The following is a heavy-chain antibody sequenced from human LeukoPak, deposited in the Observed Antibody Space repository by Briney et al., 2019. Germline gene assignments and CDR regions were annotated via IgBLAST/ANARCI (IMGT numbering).Heavy chain of an antibody. Sequence: PGGSLRLSCEGSGFTFSDHHMDWVRQAPGMGLEWVGRGPARNKPNSCSTQYAASVRGRFTISRDDSKNSLYLQIMSLRTEDTAMYYCARVITTDRDWYTFDLWGQGVLVTVSS. V-gene: IGHV3-72*01. J-gene: IGHJ4*02. D-gene: IGHD1-1*01. CDR3: ARVITTDRDWYTFDL. CDR1: GFTFSDHH. CDR2: GPARNKPNSCST.